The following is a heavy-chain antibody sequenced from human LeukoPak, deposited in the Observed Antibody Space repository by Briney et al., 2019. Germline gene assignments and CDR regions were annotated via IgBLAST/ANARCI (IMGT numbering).Heavy chain of an antibody. V-gene: IGHV3-7*01. Sequence: GGSLRLSCAASGFTFSCYWMSWVRQVPDKGLEWVANINPDGSEEFYVDSVRGRFTISRDNANNSLYLQMHSLRVDDTGIYYCARDVSGWPFDYWGQGTRLTVSS. CDR2: INPDGSEE. D-gene: IGHD6-19*01. CDR3: ARDVSGWPFDY. J-gene: IGHJ4*02. CDR1: GFTFSCYW.